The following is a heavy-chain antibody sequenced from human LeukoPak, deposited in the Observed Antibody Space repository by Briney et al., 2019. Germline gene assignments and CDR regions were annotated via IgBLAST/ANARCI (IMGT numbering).Heavy chain of an antibody. D-gene: IGHD3-22*01. Sequence: ASVKVSCKASGYTFTSYDINWVRQATGQGLEWMGWMNPNSGNTGYAQKFQGRVTMTRNTSISTTYMELSSLRSEDTAVYYCARVISGLVVVGDAFDIWGQGTMVTVSS. CDR1: GYTFTSYD. V-gene: IGHV1-8*01. J-gene: IGHJ3*02. CDR2: MNPNSGNT. CDR3: ARVISGLVVVGDAFDI.